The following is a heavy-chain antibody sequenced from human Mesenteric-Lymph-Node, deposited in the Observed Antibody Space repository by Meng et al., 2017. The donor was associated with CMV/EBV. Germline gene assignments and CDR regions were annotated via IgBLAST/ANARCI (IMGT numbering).Heavy chain of an antibody. CDR2: IDRGVSST. Sequence: GGSLRLSCAASGLTISAYGMSWVRQAPGKGLDWVSVIDRGVSSTYYADSVKGRFTVSRDDFKNTVYLEMYSLTAEDTAVYYCAKDNRVWSTYPYDGMDVWGQGTTVTVSS. CDR1: GLTISAYG. J-gene: IGHJ6*02. V-gene: IGHV3-23*03. CDR3: AKDNRVWSTYPYDGMDV. D-gene: IGHD3-3*01.